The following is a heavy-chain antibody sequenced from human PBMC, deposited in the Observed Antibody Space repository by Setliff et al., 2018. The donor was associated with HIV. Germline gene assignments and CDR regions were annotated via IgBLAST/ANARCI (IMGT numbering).Heavy chain of an antibody. CDR3: AKEQVPAAIQFHYYYMDV. D-gene: IGHD2-2*01. CDR2: IWYDANNK. CDR1: GFTFSNYG. Sequence: PGGSLRLSCAASGFTFSNYGMHWVRQAPGKGLEWVAVIWYDANNKYYADSVKGRFTISRDNSKNTLYPQMNSLRAEDTAVYYCAKEQVPAAIQFHYYYMDVWGKGTTVTVSS. V-gene: IGHV3-33*06. J-gene: IGHJ6*03.